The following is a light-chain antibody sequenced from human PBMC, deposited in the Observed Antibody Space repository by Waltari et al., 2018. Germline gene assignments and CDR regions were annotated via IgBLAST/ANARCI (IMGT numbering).Light chain of an antibody. CDR1: QSVSNS. J-gene: IGKJ5*01. CDR3: QQYNNWPPIT. Sequence: EIVMTQSPPTLSVSPGERATLSCRASQSVSNSLAWYQHRPGRAPRLLIHSASTRAPGISARFSGSGSETEFTLTISNLQSEDFALYYCQQYNNWPPITFGQGTRLEIK. CDR2: SAS. V-gene: IGKV3D-15*01.